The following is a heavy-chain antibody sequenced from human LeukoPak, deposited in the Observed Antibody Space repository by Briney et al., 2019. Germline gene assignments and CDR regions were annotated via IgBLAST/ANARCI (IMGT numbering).Heavy chain of an antibody. V-gene: IGHV4-34*01. Sequence: SETLSLTCAVYGGSFSGYYWSWIRQPPGKGLEWIGEINHSGSTNYNPSLKSRVTISVDTSKNQFSLKQSSVTAADTAVYYCARGRPLYYYGSGSYYRPLDYWGQGTLVTVSS. CDR3: ARGRPLYYYGSGSYYRPLDY. CDR1: GGSFSGYY. D-gene: IGHD3-10*01. CDR2: INHSGST. J-gene: IGHJ4*02.